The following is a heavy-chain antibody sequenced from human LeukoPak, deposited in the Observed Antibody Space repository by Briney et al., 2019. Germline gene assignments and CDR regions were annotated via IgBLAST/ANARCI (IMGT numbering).Heavy chain of an antibody. V-gene: IGHV1-2*02. CDR1: GYTFSDYY. CDR3: AKDHYYDSSRGVFDY. D-gene: IGHD3-22*01. Sequence: ASVKVSCKASGYTFSDYYMHWVRQAPGQGLEWMGWINLNNGATKYEQRFQGRVTMARDTSVSTAYMELGRLTSDDTAVYYCAKDHYYDSSRGVFDYWGQGTLVTVSS. CDR2: INLNNGAT. J-gene: IGHJ4*02.